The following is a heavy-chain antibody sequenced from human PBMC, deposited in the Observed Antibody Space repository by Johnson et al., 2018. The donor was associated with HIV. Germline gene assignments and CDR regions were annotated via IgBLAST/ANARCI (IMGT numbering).Heavy chain of an antibody. D-gene: IGHD2/OR15-2a*01. J-gene: IGHJ3*02. Sequence: VQLVESGGGVVRPGGSLRLSCAASGFRFDENGLNWVRQRPGKGLEWVSGISWNSGSIGYADSVKGRFTISRDNAKNSLYLQMNSLRAEDTAVYYCAGIIEAFDIWGQGTMVTVSP. CDR1: GFRFDENG. CDR3: AGIIEAFDI. V-gene: IGHV3-20*04. CDR2: ISWNSGSI.